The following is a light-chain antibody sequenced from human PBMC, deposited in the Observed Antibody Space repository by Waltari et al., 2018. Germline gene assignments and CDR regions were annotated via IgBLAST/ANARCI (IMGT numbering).Light chain of an antibody. J-gene: IGLJ7*01. Sequence: QSVLTQPPSVSAAPGQRVTISCSGGSSNIGNNYVSWYRQFPGTAPKLLIYENRARPSGMPGRFSGSKCGTSATLDITGLQAGDEADYYCGTWDSSLSGAVFGGGTHLTVL. V-gene: IGLV1-51*02. CDR2: ENR. CDR3: GTWDSSLSGAV. CDR1: SSNIGNNY.